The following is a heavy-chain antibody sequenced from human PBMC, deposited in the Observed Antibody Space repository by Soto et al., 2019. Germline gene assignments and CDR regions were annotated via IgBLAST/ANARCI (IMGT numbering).Heavy chain of an antibody. CDR2: IYYSGST. V-gene: IGHV4-59*01. Sequence: SETLSLTCTVSGGSISSYYWSWIRQPPGKGLEWIGYIYYSGSTNYNPSLKSRVTISVDTSKNQFSLKLSSVTAADTAVYYCARLGQDGYFYLWGRGTLVTVSS. CDR1: GGSISSYY. J-gene: IGHJ2*01. CDR3: ARLGQDGYFYL.